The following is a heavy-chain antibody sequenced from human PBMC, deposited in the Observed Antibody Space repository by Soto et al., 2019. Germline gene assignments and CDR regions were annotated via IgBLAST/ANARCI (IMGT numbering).Heavy chain of an antibody. CDR2: IWYDGSNK. CDR3: ASWGSITGIYELDY. J-gene: IGHJ4*02. Sequence: QVQLVESGGGVVQPGRSLRLSCAASGFTFSSYGMHWVRQAPGKGLEWVAVIWYDGSNKYYADSVKGRFTISRDNSKNTLYLQMNSLRAEDTAVYYCASWGSITGIYELDYWGQGTLVTVSS. D-gene: IGHD1-20*01. V-gene: IGHV3-33*01. CDR1: GFTFSSYG.